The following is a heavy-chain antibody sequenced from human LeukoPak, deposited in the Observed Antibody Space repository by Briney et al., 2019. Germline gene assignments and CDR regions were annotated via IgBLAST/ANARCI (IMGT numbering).Heavy chain of an antibody. CDR3: VRYFTAVAPTLRLDY. CDR1: GFTFSDFY. Sequence: HSGGSLRLSCAASGFTFSDFYMTWIRQAPGKGLEWVATIKQDGRDKYYVDSVKGRFTISRDDAKNSLYLQMNSLRVEDTAVYHCVRYFTAVAPTLRLDYWGQGTLVTVSS. J-gene: IGHJ4*02. CDR2: IKQDGRDK. D-gene: IGHD6-19*01. V-gene: IGHV3-7*03.